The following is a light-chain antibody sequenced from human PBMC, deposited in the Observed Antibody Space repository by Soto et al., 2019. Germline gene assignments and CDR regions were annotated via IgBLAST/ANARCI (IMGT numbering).Light chain of an antibody. CDR3: QQYGSSPGT. CDR1: QSVSSSY. Sequence: EIVLTQSPGTLSLSPGERATLSCRASQSVSSSYLAWYQQKPGQAPRLLIYGASSRATGILDRFSGSGSGTDFTLTISRLEPEDFAVYYCQQYGSSPGTFGQGTKVDIK. V-gene: IGKV3-20*01. J-gene: IGKJ1*01. CDR2: GAS.